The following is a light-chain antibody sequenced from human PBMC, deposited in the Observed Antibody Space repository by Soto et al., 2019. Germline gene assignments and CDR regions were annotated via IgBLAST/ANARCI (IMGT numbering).Light chain of an antibody. CDR3: PPYNNWPLT. CDR1: QSVSNY. J-gene: IGKJ4*01. CDR2: DTS. V-gene: IGKV3-15*01. Sequence: IVASLSATTLTLSPAESATLSCRASQSVSNYLVWYQQKPGQAPRLLIYDTSTRATGVPTRFSGSRSGAEFPLTINGLQSEAFAACYCPPYNNWPLTFGGGTKVDI.